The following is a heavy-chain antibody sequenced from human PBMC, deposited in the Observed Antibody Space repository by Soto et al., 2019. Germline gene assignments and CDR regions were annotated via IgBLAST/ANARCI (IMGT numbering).Heavy chain of an antibody. D-gene: IGHD3-16*01. Sequence: GGSLRLSCAASGFTFSGFGMHWVRQAPGKGLEWVAIIWYDGSDKYYADSVKGRFTISRDDSKNTLYLQMNSLRAEDTAVYHCAFGNLSYYFDFWGQGTPVTVSS. CDR2: IWYDGSDK. CDR3: AFGNLSYYFDF. J-gene: IGHJ4*02. V-gene: IGHV3-33*01. CDR1: GFTFSGFG.